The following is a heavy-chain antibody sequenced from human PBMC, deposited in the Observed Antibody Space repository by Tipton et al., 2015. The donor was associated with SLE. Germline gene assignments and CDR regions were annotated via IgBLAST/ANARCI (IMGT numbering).Heavy chain of an antibody. CDR2: IYYSGST. V-gene: IGHV4-59*01. CDR3: ARDRGGSYSDAFDI. J-gene: IGHJ3*02. CDR1: GYSISSYY. Sequence: TLSLTCAVSGYSISSYYWSWIRQPPGKGLEWIGYIYYSGSTNYNPSLKSRVTISVDTSKNQFSLKLSSVTAADTAVYYCARDRGGSYSDAFDIWGQGTMVTVSS. D-gene: IGHD1-26*01.